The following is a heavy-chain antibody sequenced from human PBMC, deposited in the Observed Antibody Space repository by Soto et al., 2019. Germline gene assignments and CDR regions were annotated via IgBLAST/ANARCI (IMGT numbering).Heavy chain of an antibody. CDR2: INPSGGST. J-gene: IGHJ6*02. D-gene: IGHD1-26*01. V-gene: IGHV1-46*03. CDR1: GYTFTSYY. Sequence: ASVKVSCKASGYTFTSYYMHWVRQVPGQGLEWMGIINPSGGSTSYAQKFQGRVTMTRDTSTSTVYMELSSLRSEDTAVYYCARGAYSGSYYDLYYYYYYGMDVWGQGTTVTVSS. CDR3: ARGAYSGSYYDLYYYYYYGMDV.